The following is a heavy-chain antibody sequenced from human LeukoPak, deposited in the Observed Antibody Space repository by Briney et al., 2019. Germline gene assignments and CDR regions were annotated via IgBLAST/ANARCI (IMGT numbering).Heavy chain of an antibody. V-gene: IGHV3-48*01. D-gene: IGHD3-22*01. CDR2: ISSSSSPI. Sequence: GGSLRLSCAASGFIFSNYSMNWVRQAPGKGLEWVSYISSSSSPIYYADSVRGRFTISRDSAKNSLYLQMNSLGAEDTAVYYCARGGYDTSGCDFDYWGQGTLVTVSS. J-gene: IGHJ4*02. CDR1: GFIFSNYS. CDR3: ARGGYDTSGCDFDY.